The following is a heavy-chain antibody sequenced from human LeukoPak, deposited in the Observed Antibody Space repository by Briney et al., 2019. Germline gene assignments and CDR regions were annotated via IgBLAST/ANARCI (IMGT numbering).Heavy chain of an antibody. CDR3: AKEGVRP. Sequence: AGGSLRLSCAASGFSFSDYYMSWMRQAPGRGLEWVSYISSSGTVIYYADSVKGRFTISRDNAKNSLYLHMNSLRAEDTAVYYCAKEGVRPWGQGTLVTVSS. J-gene: IGHJ4*02. V-gene: IGHV3-11*04. D-gene: IGHD3-10*01. CDR1: GFSFSDYY. CDR2: ISSSGTVI.